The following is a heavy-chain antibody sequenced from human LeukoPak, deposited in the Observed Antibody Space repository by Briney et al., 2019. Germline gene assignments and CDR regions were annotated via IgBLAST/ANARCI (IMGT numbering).Heavy chain of an antibody. Sequence: NPSETLSLTCTVSGGSISSYYWSWIRQPPGKGLEWIGYIYYSGSTNYNPSLKSRVTISVDTSKNQFSLKLSSVTAADTAVYYRARHLYYGSGSYPITPRYYYYGMDVWGQGTTVTVSS. D-gene: IGHD3-10*01. V-gene: IGHV4-59*08. J-gene: IGHJ6*02. CDR3: ARHLYYGSGSYPITPRYYYYGMDV. CDR2: IYYSGST. CDR1: GGSISSYY.